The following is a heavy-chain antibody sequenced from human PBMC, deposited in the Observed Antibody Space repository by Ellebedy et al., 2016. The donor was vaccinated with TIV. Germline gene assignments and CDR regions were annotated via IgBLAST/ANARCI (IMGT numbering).Heavy chain of an antibody. CDR2: IYYSGST. V-gene: IGHV4-59*01. CDR1: GGSISNYY. Sequence: MPSETLSLTCTVSGGSISNYYWNWIRQPPGKGLEWTGYIYYSGSTNYNHSLKSRVTISVDTSKNQFSLRLISVTAADTAVFSCARDGSGYDSIGYYGMDVWGQGTTVTVSS. CDR3: ARDGSGYDSIGYYGMDV. J-gene: IGHJ6*02. D-gene: IGHD5-12*01.